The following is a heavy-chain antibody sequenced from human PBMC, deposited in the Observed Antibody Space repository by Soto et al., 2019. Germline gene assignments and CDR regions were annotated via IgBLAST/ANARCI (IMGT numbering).Heavy chain of an antibody. V-gene: IGHV4-39*01. Sequence: QLQLQESGPGLVKPSETLSLTCTVSGGSISSSSYYWGWIRQPPGKGLEWIGSIYYSGSTYYNPSLKSRVNISVDRSKNQYSLQLSSVTAGDTAVYYCARLEDWFDPWGQGTLVTVSS. CDR3: ARLEDWFDP. CDR2: IYYSGST. J-gene: IGHJ5*02. CDR1: GGSISSSSYY.